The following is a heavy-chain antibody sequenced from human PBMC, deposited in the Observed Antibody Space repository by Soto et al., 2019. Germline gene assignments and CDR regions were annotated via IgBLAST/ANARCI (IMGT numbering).Heavy chain of an antibody. Sequence: GASVKVSCKASGYTFTGYYMHWVRQAPGQGLEWMGWINPNSGGTNYAQKFQGWVTMTRDTSISTAYMELSRLRSDDTAVYYCARGEGRYCISTSCYLFDPWGQGTLVTVSS. CDR1: GYTFTGYY. D-gene: IGHD2-2*01. CDR2: INPNSGGT. CDR3: ARGEGRYCISTSCYLFDP. V-gene: IGHV1-2*04. J-gene: IGHJ5*02.